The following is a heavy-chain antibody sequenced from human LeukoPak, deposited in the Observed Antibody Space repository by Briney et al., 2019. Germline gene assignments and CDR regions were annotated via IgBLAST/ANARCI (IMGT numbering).Heavy chain of an antibody. CDR1: GFTFSSYS. CDR2: ISSSSSYI. CDR3: ARVWILGAFDI. J-gene: IGHJ3*02. Sequence: GGSLRLSCAASGFTFSSYSMNWVRQAPGKGLEWVSSISSSSSYIYYADSVKGRFTISRDNAKNSLYLQMNSLRAEDTAVYYCARVWILGAFDIWGQGTMVTVSS. D-gene: IGHD2-2*03. V-gene: IGHV3-21*01.